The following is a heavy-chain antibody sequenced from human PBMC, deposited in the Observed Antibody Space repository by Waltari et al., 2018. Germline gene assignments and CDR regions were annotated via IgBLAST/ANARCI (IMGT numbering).Heavy chain of an antibody. D-gene: IGHD5-12*01. Sequence: QLQLQESGPGLVKPSETLSLTCTVSGGSISSSPYYWGWIRQPPGKGLEWIGSIYYSGNTYYNPSLKSRVTISVDTSKNQFSLTLTSVTAADTAIYYCARMATYWYFDLWGRGTLVTVSS. CDR1: GGSISSSPYY. V-gene: IGHV4-39*01. CDR3: ARMATYWYFDL. CDR2: IYYSGNT. J-gene: IGHJ2*01.